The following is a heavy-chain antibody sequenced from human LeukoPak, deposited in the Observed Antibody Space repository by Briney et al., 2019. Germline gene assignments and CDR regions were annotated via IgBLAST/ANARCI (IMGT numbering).Heavy chain of an antibody. CDR2: INPNSGGT. CDR3: ARGYCSGGSCYGAAFDI. V-gene: IGHV1-2*02. Sequence: ASVKVSCKASGYTFTGYYMHWVRQAPGQGLEWMGWINPNSGGTNYAQKFQGRVTMTRDTSISTAYMELSRLRSDDTAVYYCARGYCSGGSCYGAAFDIWGQGTMVTVSS. CDR1: GYTFTGYY. D-gene: IGHD2-15*01. J-gene: IGHJ3*02.